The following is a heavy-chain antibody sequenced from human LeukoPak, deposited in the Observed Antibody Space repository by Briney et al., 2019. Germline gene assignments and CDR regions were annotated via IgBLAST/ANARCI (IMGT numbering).Heavy chain of an antibody. CDR2: MNPNSGNT. CDR1: GYTFTSYD. D-gene: IGHD3-22*01. Sequence: ASVTVSCKASGYTFTSYDINWVRQATGQGLEWMGWMNPNSGNTGYAQKFQGRVTMTRNTSISTAYMELSSLRSEDTAVYYCASARDSSGYYFHAFDIWGQGTMVTVSS. J-gene: IGHJ3*02. V-gene: IGHV1-8*01. CDR3: ASARDSSGYYFHAFDI.